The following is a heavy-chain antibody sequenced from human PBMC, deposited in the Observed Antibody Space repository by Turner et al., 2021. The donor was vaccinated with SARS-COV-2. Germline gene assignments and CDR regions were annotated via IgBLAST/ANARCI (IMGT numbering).Heavy chain of an antibody. CDR1: GDSIAGSAYY. CDR3: VRLSLVYGDYAEY. D-gene: IGHD4-17*01. Sequence: QLQLQESGPRLVKPSETLSLTCTVSGDSIAGSAYYWGWIRQSPATGLEWIGTVDSGGTTYYKPSLKRRITLSVDTSTNHFYLNLYSVTAADTAVYYCVRLSLVYGDYAEYWGQGALVTVSS. V-gene: IGHV4-39*02. J-gene: IGHJ4*02. CDR2: VDSGGTT.